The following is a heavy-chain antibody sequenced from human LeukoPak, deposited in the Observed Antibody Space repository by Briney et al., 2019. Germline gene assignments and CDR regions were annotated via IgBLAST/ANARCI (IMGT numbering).Heavy chain of an antibody. J-gene: IGHJ4*02. CDR3: AKESLRVVPSATFDY. D-gene: IGHD2-2*01. Sequence: GGSLRLSCAASGFTFSSYGMRWVRQAPGKGLEWVSAISGSGGSTYYADSVKGRLTISRDNSKNTLYLQMHSLTAEDTAVYYCAKESLRVVPSATFDYWGQGTLVTVSS. CDR2: ISGSGGST. CDR1: GFTFSSYG. V-gene: IGHV3-23*01.